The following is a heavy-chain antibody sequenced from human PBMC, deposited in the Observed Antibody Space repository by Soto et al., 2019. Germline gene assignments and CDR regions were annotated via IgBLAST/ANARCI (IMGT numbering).Heavy chain of an antibody. V-gene: IGHV3-74*03. J-gene: IGHJ5*02. Sequence: EVQLVESGGRPVQAGGSLRLSCAASGLTLSNYWMQWVRQGPGKGLVWVAHINSDGITTKYAESVKGRFTISRDDAKNMLYLQMNSLRHDDTAVYYCAKVKGGSGARGDPLDLWGQGILVTVSS. CDR2: INSDGITT. CDR3: AKVKGGSGARGDPLDL. D-gene: IGHD2-15*01. CDR1: GLTLSNYW.